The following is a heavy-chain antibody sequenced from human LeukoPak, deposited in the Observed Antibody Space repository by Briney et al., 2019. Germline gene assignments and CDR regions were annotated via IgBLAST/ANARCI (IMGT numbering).Heavy chain of an antibody. Sequence: PSPTLSLTCTVSGGSISSGSYYWSWIRQPAGKGLEWIGRIYTSGSTNYNPSLKSRVTISVDTSKNQFSLKLSSVTAADTAVYYCARDVGSSWYYYYYYMDVWGKGTTVTISS. D-gene: IGHD6-13*01. CDR2: IYTSGST. V-gene: IGHV4-61*02. CDR3: ARDVGSSWYYYYYYMDV. J-gene: IGHJ6*03. CDR1: GGSISSGSYY.